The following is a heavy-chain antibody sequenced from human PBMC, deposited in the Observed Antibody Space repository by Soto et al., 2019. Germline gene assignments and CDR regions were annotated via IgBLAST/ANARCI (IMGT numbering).Heavy chain of an antibody. CDR3: ARAGYDSSGYSHDAFDI. CDR2: ISYDGSNK. V-gene: IGHV3-30-3*01. J-gene: IGHJ3*02. D-gene: IGHD3-22*01. CDR1: GFTFSSYA. Sequence: GGSLRLSCAASGFTFSSYAMHWVRQAPGKGLEWVAVISYDGSNKYYADSVKGRFTISRDNSKNTLYLKMNSLRAEDTAVYYCARAGYDSSGYSHDAFDIWGQGTMVTVSS.